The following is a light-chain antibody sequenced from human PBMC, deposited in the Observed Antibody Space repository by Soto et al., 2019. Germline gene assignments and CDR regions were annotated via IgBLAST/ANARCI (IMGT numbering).Light chain of an antibody. CDR1: QSVSRN. J-gene: IGKJ5*01. CDR3: QQYNNWPPIT. Sequence: EIVITQSPATLSVSPGERATLSCRASQSVSRNLAWGQQKPGRAPRLLIYGASTRATGIPARFSGSGSGTEFPLTISSLQSEDFAVYYWQQYNNWPPITFGQGTRLEI. CDR2: GAS. V-gene: IGKV3-15*01.